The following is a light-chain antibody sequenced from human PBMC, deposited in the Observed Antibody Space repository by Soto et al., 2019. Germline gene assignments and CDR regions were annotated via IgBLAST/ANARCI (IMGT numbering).Light chain of an antibody. CDR2: EVS. CDR1: SSDVGSYNL. J-gene: IGLJ1*01. Sequence: QSALTQAASVSGSPGQSIAISCTGTSSDVGSYNLVSWYQQHPGKAPKLMIYEVSKRPSGVSNRFSGSKSGNTASLTISGLQAEDEADYYCCSYAGSSTFGPYVFGTGTKVTVL. CDR3: CSYAGSSTFGPYV. V-gene: IGLV2-23*02.